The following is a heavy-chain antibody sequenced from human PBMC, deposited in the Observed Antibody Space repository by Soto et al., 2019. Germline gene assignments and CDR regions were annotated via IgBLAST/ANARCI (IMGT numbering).Heavy chain of an antibody. D-gene: IGHD3-9*01. Sequence: QVQLVESGGGVVQPGRSLRLSCAASGFTFRSYGMHWVRQAPGKGLEWVAVISYDGSKKYYGDSVKGRFTISRDNSKNTLSLQMNSLRAEDTAVYYCAKDPWILTVTSGALVYWGQGTLVTVSS. CDR2: ISYDGSKK. V-gene: IGHV3-30*18. J-gene: IGHJ4*02. CDR1: GFTFRSYG. CDR3: AKDPWILTVTSGALVY.